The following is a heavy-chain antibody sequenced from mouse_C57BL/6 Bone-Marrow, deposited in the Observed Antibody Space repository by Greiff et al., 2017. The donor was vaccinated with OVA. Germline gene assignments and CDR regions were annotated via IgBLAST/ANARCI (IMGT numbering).Heavy chain of an antibody. J-gene: IGHJ1*03. CDR3: ARAPVTAVPCWYFDV. D-gene: IGHD1-1*01. CDR1: GYTFTSYW. CDR2: IYPGSGST. V-gene: IGHV1-55*01. Sequence: QVQLQQPGAELVKPGASVKMSCKASGYTFTSYWITWVKQRPGQGLEWIGDIYPGSGSTNYNAKFKSKATLTVDTSSSTAYMQLSSLTSEDSAVYNCARAPVTAVPCWYFDVWGTGTTVTVSS.